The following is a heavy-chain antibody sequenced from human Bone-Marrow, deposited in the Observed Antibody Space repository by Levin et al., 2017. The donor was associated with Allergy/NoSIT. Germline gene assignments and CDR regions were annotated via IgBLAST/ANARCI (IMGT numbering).Heavy chain of an antibody. Sequence: LSLTCAASGFTFSSYSMNWVRQAPGKGLEWVSSISSSSSYIYYADSVKGRFTISRDNAKNSLYLQMNSLRAEDTAVYYCARDSSLGYCSSTSCYVITRYYYYYMDVWGKGTTVTVSS. D-gene: IGHD2-2*01. CDR2: ISSSSSYI. CDR3: ARDSSLGYCSSTSCYVITRYYYYYMDV. CDR1: GFTFSSYS. V-gene: IGHV3-21*01. J-gene: IGHJ6*03.